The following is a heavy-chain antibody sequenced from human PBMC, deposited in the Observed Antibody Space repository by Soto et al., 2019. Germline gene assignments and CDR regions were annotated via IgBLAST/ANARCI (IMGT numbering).Heavy chain of an antibody. V-gene: IGHV1-46*03. D-gene: IGHD1-26*01. CDR1: GYTFTNYY. Sequence: ASVKVSCKASGYTFTNYYIHWVRQAPGQGLEWMGIINPGGGITNYAQKFQGRITMTRDTSANTVYMELSNLTSDDTAVYYCAREVGATDSWGQGTLVTVSS. CDR2: INPGGGIT. J-gene: IGHJ4*02. CDR3: AREVGATDS.